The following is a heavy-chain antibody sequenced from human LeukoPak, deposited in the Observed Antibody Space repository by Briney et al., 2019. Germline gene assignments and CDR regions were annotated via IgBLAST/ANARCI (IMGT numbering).Heavy chain of an antibody. Sequence: SETLPLTCTVSGGSISSYYWSWIRQPPGKGLEWIGYIYYSGSTNYNPSLKSRVTISVDTSKNQFSLKLSSVTAADTAVYYCARGLDTKGYCSGGSCSRLYYFDYWGQGTLVTVSS. CDR1: GGSISSYY. D-gene: IGHD2-15*01. CDR2: IYYSGST. J-gene: IGHJ4*02. CDR3: ARGLDTKGYCSGGSCSRLYYFDY. V-gene: IGHV4-59*01.